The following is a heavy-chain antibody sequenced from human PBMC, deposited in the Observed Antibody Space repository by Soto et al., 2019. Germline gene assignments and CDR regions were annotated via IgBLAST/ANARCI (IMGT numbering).Heavy chain of an antibody. CDR1: GFSFTTSGMC. CDR3: AKNIDDTGNYYARIDY. D-gene: IGHD1-1*01. Sequence: SGPTLVNPTQTLTLTCTFSGFSFTTSGMCVSWIRQPPGKALEWLALIDWDDDKFYVTSLKTRLTISRDTSKNQVVLTMTNMDPLDTATYYCAKNIDDTGNYYARIDYWGTRTLVTVSS. CDR2: IDWDDDK. J-gene: IGHJ4*02. V-gene: IGHV2-70*01.